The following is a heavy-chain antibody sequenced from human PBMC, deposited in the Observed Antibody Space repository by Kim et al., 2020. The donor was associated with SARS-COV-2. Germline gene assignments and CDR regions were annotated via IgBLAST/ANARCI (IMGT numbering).Heavy chain of an antibody. D-gene: IGHD2-2*01. V-gene: IGHV3-23*01. Sequence: YADSVKGRFTISRDNSKNTLYLQMNSLRAEDTAVYYCAKCSSTSCYAFDYWGQGTLVTVSS. CDR3: AKCSSTSCYAFDY. J-gene: IGHJ4*02.